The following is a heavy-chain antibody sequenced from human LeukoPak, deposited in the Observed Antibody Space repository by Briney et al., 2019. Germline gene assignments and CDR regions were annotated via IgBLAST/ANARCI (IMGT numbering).Heavy chain of an antibody. V-gene: IGHV3-9*01. J-gene: IGHJ5*02. D-gene: IGHD6-19*01. CDR2: ISWNSGSI. Sequence: GGYLRLSWAASGLSFDDDDMRWGRQAPGKGLEWVSGISWNSGSIGYADSVKGRFTISRDNAKNSLYLQMNSLRAEDTALYYCAKQWLVSDWFDPWGQGTLVTVSS. CDR1: GLSFDDDD. CDR3: AKQWLVSDWFDP.